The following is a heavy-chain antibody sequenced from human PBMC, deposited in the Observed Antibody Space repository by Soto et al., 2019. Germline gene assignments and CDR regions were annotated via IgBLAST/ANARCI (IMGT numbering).Heavy chain of an antibody. V-gene: IGHV3-15*01. Sequence: EVQLVESGGGLVKPGGSLRLSCAASGFTFSNAWMSWVRQAPGKGLEWVGRIKSKTDGGTTDYAATVKGRFTISRDDSKNTLYLQMNSLKTEDTAVYYCTTGPGYCRGGSCRSWGQGTLVTVSS. CDR1: GFTFSNAW. CDR2: IKSKTDGGTT. CDR3: TTGPGYCRGGSCRS. D-gene: IGHD2-15*01. J-gene: IGHJ4*02.